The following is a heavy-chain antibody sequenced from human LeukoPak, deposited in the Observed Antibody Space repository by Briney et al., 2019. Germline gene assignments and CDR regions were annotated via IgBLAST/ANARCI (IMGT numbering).Heavy chain of an antibody. CDR3: ASRSSSSSVDY. Sequence: PGGSLRLSCAASGFTFSSYWMHWVRQAPGKGLVWVSRINSDGSSTSYADSVKGRFTIPRDNAKNTLYLQMNSLRAEDTAVYYCASRSSSSSVDYWGQGTLVTVSS. CDR1: GFTFSSYW. V-gene: IGHV3-74*01. J-gene: IGHJ4*02. CDR2: INSDGSST. D-gene: IGHD6-6*01.